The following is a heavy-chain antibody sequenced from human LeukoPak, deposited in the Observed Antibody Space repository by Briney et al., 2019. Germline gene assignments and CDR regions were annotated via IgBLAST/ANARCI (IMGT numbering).Heavy chain of an antibody. D-gene: IGHD3-22*01. CDR2: IIPILGIA. J-gene: IGHJ3*02. Sequence: SVKVSCKASGGTFSRYAISWVRQAPGQGLEWMGRIIPILGIANYAQKFQGRVTITADKSTSTAYMELSSLRSEDTAVYYCARDYYDSSGYRFIWGQGTMVTVSS. CDR1: GGTFSRYA. CDR3: ARDYYDSSGYRFI. V-gene: IGHV1-69*04.